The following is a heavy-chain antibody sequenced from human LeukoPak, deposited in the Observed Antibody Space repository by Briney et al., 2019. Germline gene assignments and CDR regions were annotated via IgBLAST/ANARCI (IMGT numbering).Heavy chain of an antibody. D-gene: IGHD2-15*01. CDR2: IKQDGSEK. J-gene: IGHJ6*03. CDR1: GFTFSSYW. CDR3: ARDPTYGVVVAAALHYYYYMDV. Sequence: PGGSLRLSCAASGFTFSSYWMSWPRQAPGKGLEWVANIKQDGSEKYYVDSVKGRFTISRDNAKNSLYLQMNSLRAEDTAVYYCARDPTYGVVVAAALHYYYYMDVWGKGTTVTVSS. V-gene: IGHV3-7*01.